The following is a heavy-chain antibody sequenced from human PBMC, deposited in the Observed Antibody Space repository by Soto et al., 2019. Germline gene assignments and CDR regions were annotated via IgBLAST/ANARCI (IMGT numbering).Heavy chain of an antibody. CDR3: AKDRLDYYDSSGLLFDP. D-gene: IGHD3-22*01. CDR1: GFTFSSYG. J-gene: IGHJ5*02. V-gene: IGHV3-30*18. Sequence: PGGSLRLSCAASGFTFSSYGMHWVRQAPGKGLEWVAVISYDGSNKYYADSVKGRFTISRDNSKNTLYLQMNSLRAEDTAVYYCAKDRLDYYDSSGLLFDPWGQGTLVTVSS. CDR2: ISYDGSNK.